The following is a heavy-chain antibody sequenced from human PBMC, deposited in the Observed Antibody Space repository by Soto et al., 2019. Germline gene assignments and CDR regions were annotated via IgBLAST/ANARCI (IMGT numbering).Heavy chain of an antibody. CDR1: GYTFTGYY. Sequence: QVQLVQSGAEVKKPGASVKVSCTASGYTFTGYYVQWVRQAPGQGLEWMGWINPNNGDTQYAQKFQDRVTLTSDTSTNTAYMEMRSLRSDDTAVYYCARDGYDSGSYIMDSWGQGTRVTVSS. V-gene: IGHV1-2*02. CDR3: ARDGYDSGSYIMDS. J-gene: IGHJ4*02. CDR2: INPNNGDT. D-gene: IGHD3-10*01.